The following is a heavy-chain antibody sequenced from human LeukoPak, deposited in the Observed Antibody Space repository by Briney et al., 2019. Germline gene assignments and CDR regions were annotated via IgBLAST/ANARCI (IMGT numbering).Heavy chain of an antibody. J-gene: IGHJ4*02. CDR2: XYYSGNT. CDR1: GGSISSGNYY. CDR3: XXXXXXYDXXXXXGFDY. D-gene: IGHD3-22*01. Sequence: PSETLSLTCTVSGGSISSGNYYWGWIRQPPGKGLEWIGXXYYSGNTXYXPSXKSRVTISVDTSKNQFSLKLSSVTAADTAVYXXXXXXXXYDXXXXXGFDYWGQGTLVTVSS. V-gene: IGHV4-30-4*01.